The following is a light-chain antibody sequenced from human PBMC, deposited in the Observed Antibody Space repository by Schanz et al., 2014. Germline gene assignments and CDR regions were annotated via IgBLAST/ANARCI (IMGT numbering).Light chain of an antibody. CDR1: TGPVTSGHY. CDR3: LLKFGGVQV. J-gene: IGLJ2*01. V-gene: IGLV7-46*01. CDR2: DTS. Sequence: QAVVTQEPSLTVSPGGTVTLTCGSSTGPVTSGHYPYWFQQKPGQAPRTLIYDTSSKHSWTPARFSASLLGGKAALTLSGAQPEDEAEYYCLLKFGGVQVFGGGTKVTVL.